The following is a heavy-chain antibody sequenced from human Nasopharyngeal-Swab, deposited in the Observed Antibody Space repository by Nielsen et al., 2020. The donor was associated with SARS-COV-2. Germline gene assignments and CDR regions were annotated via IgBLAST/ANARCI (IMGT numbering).Heavy chain of an antibody. Sequence: GGSLRLSCAASGFTVSSNYMSWVRQAPGKGLEWVSVIYSGGSTYYADSVKGRFTISRDNSKNTLYLKMNSLRAEDTAVYYCATPQTLSIAAGFDLWGRGTLVTVSS. CDR1: GFTVSSNY. CDR3: ATPQTLSIAAGFDL. D-gene: IGHD6-6*01. J-gene: IGHJ2*01. CDR2: IYSGGST. V-gene: IGHV3-53*01.